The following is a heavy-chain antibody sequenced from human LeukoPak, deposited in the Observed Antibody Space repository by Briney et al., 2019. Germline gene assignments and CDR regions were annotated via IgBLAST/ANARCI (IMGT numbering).Heavy chain of an antibody. Sequence: GGSLRLSCTASGFTFGDYAMSWFRQAPGKGLEWVGFIRSKAFDGTPEHAASVKGRFTISRDDSKSIAYLQMNSLKTEDTAVYYCSREYFDWLWGQGTLVTVSS. CDR2: IRSKAFDGTP. J-gene: IGHJ4*02. V-gene: IGHV3-49*03. CDR3: SREYFDWL. CDR1: GFTFGDYA. D-gene: IGHD3-9*01.